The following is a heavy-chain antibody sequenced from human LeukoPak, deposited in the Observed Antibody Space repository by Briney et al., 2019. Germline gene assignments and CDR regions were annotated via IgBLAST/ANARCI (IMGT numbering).Heavy chain of an antibody. CDR2: ISGSGGST. D-gene: IGHD3-22*01. CDR1: GFTLSKPW. J-gene: IGHJ3*01. Sequence: PRGSMTLACPVYGFTLSKPWMSWVRPDPAKGRTWVSAISGSGGSTYYADSVKGRFTISRDNSKNTLYLQMNSLRAEDTAVYCCAKAYGGRLFTPRDWGQGTMVTVSS. V-gene: IGHV3-23*01. CDR3: AKAYGGRLFTPRD.